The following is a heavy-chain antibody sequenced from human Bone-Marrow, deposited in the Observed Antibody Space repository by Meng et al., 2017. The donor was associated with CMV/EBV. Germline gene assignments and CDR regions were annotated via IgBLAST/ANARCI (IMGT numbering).Heavy chain of an antibody. CDR3: ARVRSEYSGYYLFED. D-gene: IGHD3-22*01. CDR2: ISHSGYA. CDR1: DSSISSHYF. V-gene: IGHV4-38-2*02. Sequence: SETLSLTCTVSDSSISSHYFWAWIRQSPEEGLEWIGTISHSGYAYYNPSLMSRVTMSVDTSKSQFSLRVNSVTAADTALYYCARVRSEYSGYYLFEDWGQGQLVTFYS. J-gene: IGHJ4*02.